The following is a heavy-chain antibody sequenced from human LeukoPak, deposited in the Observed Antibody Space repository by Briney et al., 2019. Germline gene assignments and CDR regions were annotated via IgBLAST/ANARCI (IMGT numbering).Heavy chain of an antibody. J-gene: IGHJ4*02. CDR1: GGSISSYF. CDR3: ARIDRAVAGTIDY. CDR2: IYYSGGT. D-gene: IGHD6-19*01. Sequence: SETLSLTCTVSGGSISSYFGSWIRQSPGKCLEWIGYIYYSGGTNYNPSLKSRVTMSVDTSKNQFSLKLSSVTAADTAVYYCARIDRAVAGTIDYWGQGTLVTVSS. V-gene: IGHV4-59*08.